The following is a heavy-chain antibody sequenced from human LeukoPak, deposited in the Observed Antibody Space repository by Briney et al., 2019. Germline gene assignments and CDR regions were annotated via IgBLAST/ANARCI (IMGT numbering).Heavy chain of an antibody. Sequence: PSETLSLTCTVSGGSISSSSYYWGWIRQPPGKGLEWIGSIYYSGSTNYNPSLKSRVTISVDTSKNQFSLKLSSVTAADTAVYYCARVESSSGYWIQHFDYWGQGTLVTVSS. V-gene: IGHV4-39*07. CDR2: IYYSGST. D-gene: IGHD3-22*01. CDR1: GGSISSSSYY. J-gene: IGHJ4*02. CDR3: ARVESSSGYWIQHFDY.